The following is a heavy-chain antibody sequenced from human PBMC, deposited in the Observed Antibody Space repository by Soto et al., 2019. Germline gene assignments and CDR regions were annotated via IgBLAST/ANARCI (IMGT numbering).Heavy chain of an antibody. D-gene: IGHD5-18*01. CDR1: GYTFTNYG. CDR3: APHTLDTGMPSGY. CDR2: IGGYKGNT. J-gene: IGHJ4*02. Sequence: QAQLVQSGAEVREPGASVKVSCKASGYTFTNYGVSWVRQAPGQGLEWMGWIGGYKGNTNYAQQLQGRVTLTTDTSTSTAYMELRSLRSDDTAVYYCAPHTLDTGMPSGYWGQGTLVTVSS. V-gene: IGHV1-18*01.